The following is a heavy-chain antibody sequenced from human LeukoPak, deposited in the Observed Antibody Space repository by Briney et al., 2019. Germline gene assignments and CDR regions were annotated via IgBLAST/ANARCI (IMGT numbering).Heavy chain of an antibody. Sequence: GGSLRLSCAASGFTFTTYGMNWLRQAPGKGLEWVSYLSGRSNSIYYPESVKGRFTISRDNAKNSLYLQMNSLRVQDWAVYYCARDFRYHDSSGYYSFDYWGQGTLVTVSS. CDR3: ARDFRYHDSSGYYSFDY. CDR1: GFTFTTYG. D-gene: IGHD3-22*01. J-gene: IGHJ4*02. CDR2: LSGRSNSI. V-gene: IGHV3-48*01.